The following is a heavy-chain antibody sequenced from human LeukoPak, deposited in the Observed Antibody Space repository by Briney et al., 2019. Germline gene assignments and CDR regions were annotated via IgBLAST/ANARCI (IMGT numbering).Heavy chain of an antibody. CDR3: AKDARKWELISTFDY. CDR2: INDGGDDT. J-gene: IGHJ4*02. Sequence: GGSLRLSCTGSGFTFSNYVMSWVRQAPGKRLEWVSGINDGGDDTDYADSVKGRFTISRDNSKNTLYLQMNSLRAEDTAVYYCAKDARKWELISTFDYWGQGTLVTVSS. V-gene: IGHV3-23*01. CDR1: GFTFSNYV. D-gene: IGHD1-26*01.